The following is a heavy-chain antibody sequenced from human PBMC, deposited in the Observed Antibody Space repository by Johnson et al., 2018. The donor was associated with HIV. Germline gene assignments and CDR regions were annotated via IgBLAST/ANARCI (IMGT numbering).Heavy chain of an antibody. CDR1: GFTVSSNY. CDR2: IYSGGST. CDR3: PRYIGIAAAATDDAFDI. D-gene: IGHD6-13*01. Sequence: VQLVESGGGLVQPGGSLRLSCAASGFTVSSNYMSWVRQAPGKGLEWVSVIYSGGSTYYADSVKGRFTISRDNSKNTLYLQMNSLRAEDKAVYYSPRYIGIAAAATDDAFDIWGQGTMVTVSS. V-gene: IGHV3-66*01. J-gene: IGHJ3*02.